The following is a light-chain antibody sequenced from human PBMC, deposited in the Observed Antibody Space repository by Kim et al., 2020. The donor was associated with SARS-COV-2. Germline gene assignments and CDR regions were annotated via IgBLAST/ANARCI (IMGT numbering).Light chain of an antibody. CDR3: QAWDSSTAV. J-gene: IGLJ1*01. CDR1: KLGDKY. Sequence: SYELTQPPSVSVSPGQTASITCSGDKLGDKYACWYQQKPGQSPVLVIYQDSKWPSGIPERFSGSNSGNTATLTISGTQAMDEADYCCQAWDSSTAVFGTGTKVTVL. V-gene: IGLV3-1*01. CDR2: QDS.